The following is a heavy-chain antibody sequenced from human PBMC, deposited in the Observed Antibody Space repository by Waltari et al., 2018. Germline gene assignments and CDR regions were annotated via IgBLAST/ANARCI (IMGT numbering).Heavy chain of an antibody. J-gene: IGHJ4*02. D-gene: IGHD2-15*01. Sequence: EVQLVESGGGLIQPGGSLRLSCAASGFTVSSHYMSWIRPAPGKGLEWVSVIYSGGSTHYADAVKGRFTIDRDNSKNTLYLQMNSLRAEDTAVYYCARGFGYCSGGSCYRDYWGQGTLVTVSS. CDR3: ARGFGYCSGGSCYRDY. CDR2: IYSGGST. CDR1: GFTVSSHY. V-gene: IGHV3-53*01.